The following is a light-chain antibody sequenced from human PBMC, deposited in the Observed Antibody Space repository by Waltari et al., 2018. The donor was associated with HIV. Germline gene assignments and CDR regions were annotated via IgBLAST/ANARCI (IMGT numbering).Light chain of an antibody. J-gene: IGLJ3*02. Sequence: NFMLTQPHSVSESPGKTVTISCTRSRGRISSNYVQWYQQRPGSAPTTVIYEDNQRPSGVPDRFSGSIDSSSNSASLTISGLKTEDEADYYCQSYDSSNQRVFGGGTKLTVL. V-gene: IGLV6-57*03. CDR1: RGRISSNY. CDR2: EDN. CDR3: QSYDSSNQRV.